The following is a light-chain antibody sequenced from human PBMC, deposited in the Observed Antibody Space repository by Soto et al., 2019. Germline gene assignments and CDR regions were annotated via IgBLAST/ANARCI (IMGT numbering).Light chain of an antibody. CDR3: LPYFGGYVV. V-gene: IGLV7-43*01. CDR1: TGAVTSGYY. Sequence: QTVVTQEPSLTVSPGGTVTLTCASSTGAVTSGYYPNWVQQKPGQTPRALIYSTDNKHSWTPARFSGSLLGGKAALTLSGAQPEDEAEYHCLPYFGGYVVFGGGTKLTVL. CDR2: STD. J-gene: IGLJ2*01.